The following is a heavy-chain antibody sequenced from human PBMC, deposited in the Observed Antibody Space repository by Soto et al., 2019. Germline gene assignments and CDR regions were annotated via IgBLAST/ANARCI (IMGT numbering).Heavy chain of an antibody. CDR2: ISGYNGDT. D-gene: IGHD2-8*01. J-gene: IGHJ6*02. Sequence: QGHLVQSEAEVKKSGASVKVSCKASGYTFTRYGISWVRQAPGQGLEWMGWISGYNGDTNYAQKFQGRVSMTIDTSTTTAYMELRSLTSDDTAVYYCAKNGQPPYYYYGLDVCGQGTKVTVSS. CDR1: GYTFTRYG. V-gene: IGHV1-18*01. CDR3: AKNGQPPYYYYGLDV.